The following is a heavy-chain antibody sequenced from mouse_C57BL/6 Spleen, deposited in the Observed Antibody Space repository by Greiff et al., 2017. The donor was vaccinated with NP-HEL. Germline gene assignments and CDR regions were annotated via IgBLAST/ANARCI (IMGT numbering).Heavy chain of an antibody. J-gene: IGHJ2*01. Sequence: VQLQQSGPELVKPGASVKISCKASGYSFTSYYIHWVKQRPGQGLEWIGWIYPGSGNTKYNEKFKGKATLTADTSSSTAYMQLSSLTSEDSAVYYCARRSDGYHYFDYWGQGTTLTVSS. V-gene: IGHV1-66*01. D-gene: IGHD2-3*01. CDR1: GYSFTSYY. CDR3: ARRSDGYHYFDY. CDR2: IYPGSGNT.